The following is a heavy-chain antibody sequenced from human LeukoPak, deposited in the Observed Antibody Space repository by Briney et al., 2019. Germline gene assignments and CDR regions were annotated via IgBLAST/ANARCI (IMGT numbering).Heavy chain of an antibody. J-gene: IGHJ4*02. CDR2: ISGSGGST. V-gene: IGHV3-23*01. CDR3: ARVEHAYNYRFEVFDY. D-gene: IGHD5-24*01. CDR1: GFTFSSYA. Sequence: GGSLRLSCAASGFTFSSYAMSWVRQAPGKGLEWVSAISGSGGSTYYADSVKGRFTISRDNSKNTLYLQMNSLRAEDTAVYYCARVEHAYNYRFEVFDYWGQGTLVTVSS.